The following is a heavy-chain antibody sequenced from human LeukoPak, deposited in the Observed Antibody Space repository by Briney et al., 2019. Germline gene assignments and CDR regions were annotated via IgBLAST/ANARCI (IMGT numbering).Heavy chain of an antibody. Sequence: GGSLRLSCAASGFTFSCCGMHWVRQAAGKGLEWVTVLFSDGNNPYYADSVKGRFTISRDISKNTIYLQMNGLRAEDTAVYYCAKGSGGSWALVNGGQGTLVTVSS. V-gene: IGHV3-30*18. CDR2: LFSDGNNP. D-gene: IGHD2-15*01. CDR3: AKGSGGSWALVN. CDR1: GFTFSCCG. J-gene: IGHJ4*02.